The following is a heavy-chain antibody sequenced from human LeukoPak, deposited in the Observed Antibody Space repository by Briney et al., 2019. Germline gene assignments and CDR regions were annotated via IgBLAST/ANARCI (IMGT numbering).Heavy chain of an antibody. Sequence: PSETLSLTCAVYGGSFSADYWTWVRQPPGKGLEWIGEINHSGSSNYNSSLRSRVTISVDTSYKQFSLRLSSVTAADTAVYYCAPRWDLEHSYVYGKWFDPWGQGTRVTVSS. CDR3: APRWDLEHSYVYGKWFDP. J-gene: IGHJ5*02. CDR1: GGSFSADY. V-gene: IGHV4-34*01. CDR2: INHSGSS. D-gene: IGHD5-18*01.